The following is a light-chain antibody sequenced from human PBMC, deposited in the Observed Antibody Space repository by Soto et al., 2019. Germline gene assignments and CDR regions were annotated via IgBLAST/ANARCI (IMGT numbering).Light chain of an antibody. CDR3: HQYATSPRT. J-gene: IGKJ1*01. V-gene: IGKV3-20*01. CDR2: GSS. Sequence: PGERATLSCRASQSLRSGDLACYQQIPGQAPGLLIYGSSSRATGIPDGFSGSGSGTVFNLTVSRLAPEDFAVYYCHQYATSPRTFGQGTKVEIK. CDR1: QSLRSGD.